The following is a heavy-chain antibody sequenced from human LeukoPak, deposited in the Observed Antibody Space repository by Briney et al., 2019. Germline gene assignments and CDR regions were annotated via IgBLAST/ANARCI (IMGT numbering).Heavy chain of an antibody. CDR1: GFSVISSA. V-gene: IGHV3-23*01. J-gene: IGHJ4*02. D-gene: IGHD1-14*01. CDR3: PQRVRALRKDHYSDN. CDR2: ISVSGGTT. Sequence: VGSLRLSCAASGFSVISSAMSWVRQAPGKGLEWVSGISVSGGTTYYADSVRGRFTISRDNSKNTLYLQMNSLRAEDTALYYCPQRVRALRKDHYSDNWGQRKLVTVCS.